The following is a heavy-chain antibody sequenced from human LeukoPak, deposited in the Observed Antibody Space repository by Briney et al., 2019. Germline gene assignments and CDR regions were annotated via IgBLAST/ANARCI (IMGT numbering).Heavy chain of an antibody. CDR3: AKGVYFDY. Sequence: GGSLRLSCAASGFTSSTYAMSWVRQAPSQELKGVSAISGSGGRTYYADSLKGRFTISRDNSKHTLYLQMNSLRAEDTAVYYCAKGVYFDYWGQGTLVTVSS. CDR2: ISGSGGRT. V-gene: IGHV3-23*01. CDR1: GFTSSTYA. J-gene: IGHJ4*02.